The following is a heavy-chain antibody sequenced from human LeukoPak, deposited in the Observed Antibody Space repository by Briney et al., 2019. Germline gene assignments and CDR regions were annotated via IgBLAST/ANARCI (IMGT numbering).Heavy chain of an antibody. CDR2: ISAYNGNT. J-gene: IGHJ3*02. Sequence: ASVKVSCKASGYTFTSYGISWVRQAPGQGLEWMGWISAYNGNTNYAQKLQGRVTMTTDTSTSTAYMELRSLRSDDTAVYYCARDPRIAGDYDAFDIWGQGTMVTVSS. CDR1: GYTFTSYG. D-gene: IGHD4-17*01. V-gene: IGHV1-18*01. CDR3: ARDPRIAGDYDAFDI.